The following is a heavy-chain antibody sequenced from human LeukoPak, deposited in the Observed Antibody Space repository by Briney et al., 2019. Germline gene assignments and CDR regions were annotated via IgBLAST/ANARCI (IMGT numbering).Heavy chain of an antibody. CDR1: GGTFSSYA. V-gene: IGHV1-69*05. CDR2: IIPIFGTA. J-gene: IGHJ4*02. CDR3: ARGDIYYYDSSGFLDY. D-gene: IGHD3-22*01. Sequence: GASVKVSCKASGGTFSSYAISWVRQAPGQGLEWMGRIIPIFGTANYAQKFQGRVTITTDESTSTAYMELSSLRSEDTAVYYCARGDIYYYDSSGFLDYWRQGTLVTVSS.